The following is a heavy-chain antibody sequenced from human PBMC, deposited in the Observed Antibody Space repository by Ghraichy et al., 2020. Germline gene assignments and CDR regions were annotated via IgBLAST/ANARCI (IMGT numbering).Heavy chain of an antibody. Sequence: SETLSLTCAVSGGSISSSYWWSWVRQPPGKGLEWIGEMYHSGSTNYNPSLKSRVTISVDKSKNQFSLKLSSVTAADTAVYYCARNYIWGSYRHMDVWGQGTTVTVSS. CDR1: GGSISSSYW. CDR2: MYHSGST. V-gene: IGHV4-4*02. J-gene: IGHJ6*02. CDR3: ARNYIWGSYRHMDV. D-gene: IGHD3-16*02.